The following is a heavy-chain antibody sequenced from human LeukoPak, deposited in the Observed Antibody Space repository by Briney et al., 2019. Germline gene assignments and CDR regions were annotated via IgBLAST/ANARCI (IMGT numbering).Heavy chain of an antibody. CDR3: ARRPSSSWYYFDF. Sequence: PSETLSLTCSVSGGSISSSNYYWGWIRQPPGKGLEWIGSIFYTGSTYSNPSLKSRVTISVDTSKNQFSLKLTSVTAADTALYYCARRPSSSWYYFDFWGQGTLVTVSS. CDR1: GGSISSSNYY. D-gene: IGHD6-13*01. CDR2: IFYTGST. V-gene: IGHV4-39*01. J-gene: IGHJ4*02.